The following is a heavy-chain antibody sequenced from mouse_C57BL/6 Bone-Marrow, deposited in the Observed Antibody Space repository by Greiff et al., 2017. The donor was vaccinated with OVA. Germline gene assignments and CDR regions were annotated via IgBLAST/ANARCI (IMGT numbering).Heavy chain of an antibody. D-gene: IGHD1-1*01. CDR1: GFTFSDYG. CDR3: ARPGYYGSSDYAMDY. CDR2: ISSGSSTI. V-gene: IGHV5-17*01. Sequence: EVQVVESGGGLVKPGGSLKLSCAASGFTFSDYGMHWVRQAPEKGLEWVAYISSGSSTIYYAAPVKGRFTLSRDNAKNTLFLQMTSLRSEDTAMYYCARPGYYGSSDYAMDYWGQGTSVTVSS. J-gene: IGHJ4*01.